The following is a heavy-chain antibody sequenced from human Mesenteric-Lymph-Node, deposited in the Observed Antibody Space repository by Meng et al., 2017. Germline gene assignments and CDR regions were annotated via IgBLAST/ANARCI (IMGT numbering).Heavy chain of an antibody. D-gene: IGHD2-2*02. CDR1: GVSIRSGRW. Sequence: VQLQESGPGLVKPSGTLSLTCAVSGVSIRSGRWWTGVRQPPGKGLEWIGEIHPSGSTNYNPSLKSRVTISLDKAKNLFSLELTSVTAADTAVYYCVRGGYYTFDSWGQGNLVTVSS. J-gene: IGHJ4*02. V-gene: IGHV4-4*02. CDR3: VRGGYYTFDS. CDR2: IHPSGST.